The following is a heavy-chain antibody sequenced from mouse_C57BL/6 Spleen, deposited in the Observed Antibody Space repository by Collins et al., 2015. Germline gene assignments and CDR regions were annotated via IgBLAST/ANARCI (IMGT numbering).Heavy chain of an antibody. D-gene: IGHD1-1*01. Sequence: QVQLQQPGAEVVKPGTSVKMSCKASGYTFTSYWIAWVKQRPGQGLEWIGDIYPRDGSTKYNEKFMVKATLTADKSSSTAYMQLNSLTSEDSAVYFCVLYYHGGSYNYWGQGTTLIVSS. CDR1: GYTFTSYW. CDR3: VLYYHGGSYNY. CDR2: IYPRDGST. V-gene: IGHV1-55*01. J-gene: IGHJ2*01.